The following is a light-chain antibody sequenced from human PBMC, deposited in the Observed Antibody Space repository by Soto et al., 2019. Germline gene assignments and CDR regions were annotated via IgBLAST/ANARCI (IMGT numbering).Light chain of an antibody. CDR1: SSNIGNNA. CDR2: SNS. CDR3: AAWDDSLNGLWV. J-gene: IGLJ3*02. V-gene: IGLV1-44*01. Sequence: QSVLTQPPSASGTPGQRVTISCSGGSSNIGNNAVNWYQQLPGTAPKLLIYSNSQRPSGVPDRFSGSKSGTSASLAISGLQSEDEADYYCAAWDDSLNGLWVFGGGTKLTVL.